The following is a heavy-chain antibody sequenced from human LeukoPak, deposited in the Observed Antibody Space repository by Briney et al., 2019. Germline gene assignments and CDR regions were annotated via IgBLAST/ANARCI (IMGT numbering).Heavy chain of an antibody. CDR3: AKGDLSGLKYNWFDP. CDR1: GFTFSGSP. Sequence: GGSLRLSCAASGFTFSGSPILWVRQASGKGLEWVGRIRSKADNYATAYAASVQGRCTISRDDSKNTAYLQLNSLKTEDTAVYYCAKGDLSGLKYNWFDPWGQGTLVTVSS. V-gene: IGHV3-73*01. D-gene: IGHD6-19*01. CDR2: IRSKADNYAT. J-gene: IGHJ5*02.